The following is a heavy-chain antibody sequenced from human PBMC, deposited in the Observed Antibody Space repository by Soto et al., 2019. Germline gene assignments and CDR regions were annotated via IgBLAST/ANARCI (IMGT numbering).Heavy chain of an antibody. V-gene: IGHV4-59*01. CDR1: GGSISSYY. CDR3: AAGPPPTSPFFDY. Sequence: QVQLQESGPGLVKPSETLSLTCTVSGGSISSYYWSWIRQPPGKGLEWIGYIYYSGSTNYNPSLKSRVTISVDTSKNQFSLKLSSVTAADTAVYYCAAGPPPTSPFFDYWGQGTLVTVSS. CDR2: IYYSGST. J-gene: IGHJ4*02.